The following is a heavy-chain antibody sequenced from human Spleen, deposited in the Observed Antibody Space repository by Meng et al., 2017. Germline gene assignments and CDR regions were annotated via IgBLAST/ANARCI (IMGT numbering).Heavy chain of an antibody. J-gene: IGHJ5*02. CDR2: ISGSGGST. Sequence: GESLKISCAASGFTFSSYAMSWVRQAPGKGLEWVSAISGSGGSTYYADSVKGRFTISRDNSKNTLYLQMNSLRAEDTAVYYCAKGTLKGRYSSGGTRFDPWGQGNLVTVSS. CDR3: AKGTLKGRYSSGGTRFDP. D-gene: IGHD6-19*01. CDR1: GFTFSSYA. V-gene: IGHV3-23*01.